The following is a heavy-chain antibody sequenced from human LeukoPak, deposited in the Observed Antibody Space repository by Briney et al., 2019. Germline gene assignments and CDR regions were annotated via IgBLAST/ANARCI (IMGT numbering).Heavy chain of an antibody. CDR1: GFTLSTYA. CDR2: ITGSDGSS. J-gene: IGHJ4*02. Sequence: GGSLRLSCAASGFTLSTYAMAWVRQAPGKGLEWVSAITGSDGSSYYADSAKGRFTISRDNSKNTLYLQVNSLRAEDTAVYYCAKWGDYDILTGYYVPDYWGQGTLVTVSS. V-gene: IGHV3-23*01. CDR3: AKWGDYDILTGYYVPDY. D-gene: IGHD3-9*01.